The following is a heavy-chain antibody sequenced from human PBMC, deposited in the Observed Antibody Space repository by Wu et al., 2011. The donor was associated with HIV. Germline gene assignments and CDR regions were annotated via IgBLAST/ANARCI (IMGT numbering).Heavy chain of an antibody. Sequence: QVQLVQSGAEVKKPGASVKVSCKASGYTFAGYYMHWVRQAPGQGLEWMGWINPNSGGTNYAQKFQGRVTMTRDTSISTAYMELSRLRSDDTAVYYCARVPCSSTSCYRVYYYYYMDVWAKGPRSPSP. J-gene: IGHJ6*03. D-gene: IGHD2-2*02. V-gene: IGHV1-2*02. CDR1: GYTFAGYY. CDR3: ARVPCSSTSCYRVYYYYYMDV. CDR2: INPNSGGT.